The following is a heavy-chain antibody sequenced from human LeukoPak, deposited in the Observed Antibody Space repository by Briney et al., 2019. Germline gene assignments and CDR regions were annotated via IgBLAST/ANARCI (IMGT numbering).Heavy chain of an antibody. Sequence: GGSLRLSCAASGFTFSSYWMHWVRQAPGKGLVWVSRINSDGSSTSYADTVKGRFTISRDNAKNTLYLQMNSLRAEDTAVYYCARAIYHSGYDCDYWGQGTLVTVSS. V-gene: IGHV3-74*01. CDR1: GFTFSSYW. CDR3: ARAIYHSGYDCDY. D-gene: IGHD5-12*01. CDR2: INSDGSST. J-gene: IGHJ4*02.